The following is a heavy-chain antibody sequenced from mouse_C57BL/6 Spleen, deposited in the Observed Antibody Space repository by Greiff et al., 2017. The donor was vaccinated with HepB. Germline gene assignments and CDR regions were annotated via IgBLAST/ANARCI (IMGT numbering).Heavy chain of an antibody. CDR3: ATEGY. V-gene: IGHV1-50*01. J-gene: IGHJ2*01. Sequence: VQLQQSGAELVKPGASVKLSCKASGYTFTSYWMQWVKQRPGQGLEWIGEIDPSDSYTNYNQKFKGKATLTVDTSSSTAYMQLSSLTSEDSAVYYCATEGYWGQGTTLTVSS. CDR2: IDPSDSYT. CDR1: GYTFTSYW.